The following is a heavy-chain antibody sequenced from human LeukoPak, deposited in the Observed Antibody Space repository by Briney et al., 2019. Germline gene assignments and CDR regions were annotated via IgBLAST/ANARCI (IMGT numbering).Heavy chain of an antibody. V-gene: IGHV3-66*01. CDR1: GFTFTTYW. D-gene: IGHD3-22*01. J-gene: IGHJ4*01. CDR3: AREGYYYDSSGYSARGEY. CDR2: IYRGGST. Sequence: PGESLRLSCAASGFTFTTYWMSWVRQAPGKGLEWVSGIYRGGSTYYADSVKGRFTISRDNSKNTLYLQMNSLRAEDTAVYYCAREGYYYDSSGYSARGEYRGHRTLVTVSS.